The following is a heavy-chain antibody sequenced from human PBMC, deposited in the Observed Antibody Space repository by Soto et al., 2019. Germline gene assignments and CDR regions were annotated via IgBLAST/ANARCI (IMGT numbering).Heavy chain of an antibody. V-gene: IGHV3-23*01. J-gene: IGHJ4*02. CDR1: GFTFSSHA. D-gene: IGHD6-13*01. Sequence: EVQLLESGGGLVQPGGSLRLSCTASGFTFSSHAMTWVRQAPGKGLEWVSGLSDSGGSTYYADSLKGRFTISRDNSMKKLYLQMNTLGAEDTAVYYCAKVSSSWYSGFFDFWGQGTLVTVSS. CDR2: LSDSGGST. CDR3: AKVSSSWYSGFFDF.